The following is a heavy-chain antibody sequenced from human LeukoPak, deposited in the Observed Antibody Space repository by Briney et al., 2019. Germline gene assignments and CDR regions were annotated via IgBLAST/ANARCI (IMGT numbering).Heavy chain of an antibody. CDR1: GFIVSSNY. Sequence: PGGSLRLSRAASGFIVSSNYMSWVRQAPGKALEWVSVIYSGGSTYYADSVKGRFTISRDNSKNTLYLQMNSLRAEDTAVYYCAKVLRVVPAAAFDYRGQGTLVTVSS. CDR3: AKVLRVVPAAAFDY. CDR2: IYSGGST. D-gene: IGHD2-2*01. J-gene: IGHJ4*02. V-gene: IGHV3-53*01.